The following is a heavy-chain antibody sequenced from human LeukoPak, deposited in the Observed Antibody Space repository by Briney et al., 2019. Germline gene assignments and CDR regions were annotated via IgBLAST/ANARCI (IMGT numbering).Heavy chain of an antibody. CDR2: INWNGGST. Sequence: GRSLRLSCSAFGFTFSSYVMHWVRQAPGKGLEWVSGINWNGGSTGYADSVKGRFTISRDKSKNTLYLQMNSLRAEDTAVYYCAKEEWGFGEFPLFMDVWGKGTTVTISS. CDR3: AKEEWGFGEFPLFMDV. V-gene: IGHV3-NL1*01. J-gene: IGHJ6*03. CDR1: GFTFSSYV. D-gene: IGHD3-10*01.